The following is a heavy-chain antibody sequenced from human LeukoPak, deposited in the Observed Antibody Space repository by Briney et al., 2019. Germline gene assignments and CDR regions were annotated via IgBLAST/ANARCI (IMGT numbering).Heavy chain of an antibody. J-gene: IGHJ6*03. CDR3: AKEANWNFYMDV. V-gene: IGHV3-23*01. CDR1: GFTFTSYA. CDR2: ISGTGDST. D-gene: IGHD1-1*01. Sequence: GGSLRLSCAASGFTFTSYAMSWVRQAPGKGLEWVSAISGTGDSTYYADSVKGRFTISRDNSKNTLYLQMSSLRGEDTAVYYCAKEANWNFYMDVWGKGTTVPSP.